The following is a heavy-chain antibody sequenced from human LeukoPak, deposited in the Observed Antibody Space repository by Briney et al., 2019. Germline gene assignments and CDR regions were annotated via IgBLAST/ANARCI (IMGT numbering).Heavy chain of an antibody. CDR1: GYSFTSYW. D-gene: IGHD6-13*01. Sequence: GESLMISCKGSGYSFTSYWIGWVRQMPGKGLEWMGIIYPGDSDTRYSPSFQGQVTISADKSISTAYLRWSSLKASDTAMYYCARTGYTSRWAIDYWGQGTLVTVSS. CDR3: ARTGYTSRWAIDY. CDR2: IYPGDSDT. V-gene: IGHV5-51*01. J-gene: IGHJ4*02.